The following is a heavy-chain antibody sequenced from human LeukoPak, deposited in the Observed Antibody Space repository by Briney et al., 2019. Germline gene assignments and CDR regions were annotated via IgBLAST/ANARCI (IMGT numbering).Heavy chain of an antibody. CDR1: EFRFGSYA. CDR3: ARGDHYGDYFDY. CDR2: IRKDASQI. V-gene: IGHV3-7*01. D-gene: IGHD4-17*01. J-gene: IGHJ4*02. Sequence: PGGSLRLSCAASEFRFGSYAMSWVRQAPGKGLEWVANIRKDASQIYYVDSVRGRFTISRDNAKNSLYLQMNSLRAEDTAVYYCARGDHYGDYFDYWGQGTLVTVSS.